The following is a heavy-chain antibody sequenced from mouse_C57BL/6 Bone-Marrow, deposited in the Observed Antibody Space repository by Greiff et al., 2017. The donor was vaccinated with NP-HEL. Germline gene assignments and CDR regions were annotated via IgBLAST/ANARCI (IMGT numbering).Heavy chain of an antibody. CDR1: GFTFSDSG. Sequence: EVQLVESGGGLVKPGGSLKLSCAASGFTFSDSGMHWVRQAPEKGLEWVAYISSGSSTIYYADTVKGRFTISRDNAKNTLFLQMTSLRSEDTAMYYCASYDGYLAYWGQGTLVTVSA. CDR2: ISSGSSTI. D-gene: IGHD2-3*01. V-gene: IGHV5-17*01. CDR3: ASYDGYLAY. J-gene: IGHJ3*01.